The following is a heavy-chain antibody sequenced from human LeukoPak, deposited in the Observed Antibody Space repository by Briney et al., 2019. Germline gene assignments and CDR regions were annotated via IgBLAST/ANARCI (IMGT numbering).Heavy chain of an antibody. J-gene: IGHJ3*02. Sequence: GASVKVSCKASGYTFTSYYMHWVRQAPGQGLEWMEIINPSGGSTSYAQKFQGRVTMTRNTSISTAYMELSSLRSEDTAVYYCARAPSVPAATRHAFDIWGQGTMVTVSS. CDR3: ARAPSVPAATRHAFDI. CDR2: INPSGGST. D-gene: IGHD2-2*01. CDR1: GYTFTSYY. V-gene: IGHV1-46*01.